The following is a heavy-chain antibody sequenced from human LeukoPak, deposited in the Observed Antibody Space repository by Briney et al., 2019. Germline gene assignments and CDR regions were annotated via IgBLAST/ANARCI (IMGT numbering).Heavy chain of an antibody. CDR2: IWYDGSSE. V-gene: IGHV3-33*01. Sequence: PGRSLRLSCAVSGFTLSNYGMHWVRQAPGRGLEWVAVIWYDGSSEYYADSVKGRFTISRDNSKNTLYLQMNSLRAEDTAVYYCAREGGYCSGGSCYSGYFDNWGQGTLVTVSS. CDR1: GFTLSNYG. CDR3: AREGGYCSGGSCYSGYFDN. D-gene: IGHD2-15*01. J-gene: IGHJ4*02.